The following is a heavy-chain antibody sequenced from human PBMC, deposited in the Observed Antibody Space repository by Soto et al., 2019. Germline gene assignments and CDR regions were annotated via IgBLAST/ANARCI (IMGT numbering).Heavy chain of an antibody. CDR1: GYTFTSYY. J-gene: IGHJ1*01. CDR2: INPSGGRT. Sequence: ASVKVSCKASGYTFTSYYMHWVRQAPGQGLEWMGIINPSGGRTSYAQKFQGRVTMTRDTSTSTVYMELSSLRSEDTDVYYCARGGGYSYGLSWFQHWGKGNLVTVSS. CDR3: ARGGGYSYGLSWFQH. D-gene: IGHD5-18*01. V-gene: IGHV1-46*01.